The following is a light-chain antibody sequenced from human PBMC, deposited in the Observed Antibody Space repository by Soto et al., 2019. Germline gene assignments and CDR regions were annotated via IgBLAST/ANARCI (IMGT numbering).Light chain of an antibody. CDR3: QQYGSSLFT. V-gene: IGKV3-20*01. CDR1: QSVTNNF. CDR2: GAS. Sequence: EIVLTQSPGTLSLSPGERATLSCRASQSVTNNFLAWYQQKPGQAPRLLIYGASSRATGIPDRFSGSGSGTDFTLTISRLEPEDFVVYYCQQYGSSLFTFGPGTKLDIK. J-gene: IGKJ3*01.